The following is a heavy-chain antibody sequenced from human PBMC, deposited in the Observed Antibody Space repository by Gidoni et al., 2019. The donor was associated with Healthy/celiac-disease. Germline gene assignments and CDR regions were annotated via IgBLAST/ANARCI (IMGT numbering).Heavy chain of an antibody. CDR2: IKQDGSEK. CDR3: ARDGHYDILTGHNNWFDP. D-gene: IGHD3-9*01. V-gene: IGHV3-7*01. CDR1: GFTFSSYW. J-gene: IGHJ5*02. Sequence: EVQLVESGGGLVQPGGPLRLSCAASGFTFSSYWMSWVRQAPGKGLEWVANIKQDGSEKYYVDSVKGRFTISRDNAKNSLYLQMNSLRAEDTAVYYCARDGHYDILTGHNNWFDPWGQGTLVTVSS.